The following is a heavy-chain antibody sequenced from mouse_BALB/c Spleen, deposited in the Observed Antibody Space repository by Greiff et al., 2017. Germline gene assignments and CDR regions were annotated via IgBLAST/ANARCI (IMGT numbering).Heavy chain of an antibody. CDR1: GFAFSSYD. V-gene: IGHV5-12-1*01. CDR3: ARHGDDGPWFAY. D-gene: IGHD2-3*01. Sequence: EVMLVESGGGLVKPGGSLKLSCAASGFAFSSYDMSWVRQTPEKRLEWVAYISSGGGSTYYPDTVKGRFTISRDNAKNTLYLQMSSLKSEDTAMYYCARHGDDGPWFAYWGQGTLVTVSA. J-gene: IGHJ3*01. CDR2: ISSGGGST.